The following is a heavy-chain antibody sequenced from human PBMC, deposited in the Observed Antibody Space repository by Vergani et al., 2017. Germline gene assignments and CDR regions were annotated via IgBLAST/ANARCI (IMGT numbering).Heavy chain of an antibody. D-gene: IGHD6-13*01. Sequence: QVQLVQSGAEVKKPGAPVKVSCKASGYTFTSYGIIWVRQAPGQGLEWMGWISANNGNTNYAQKLQGRVTMTTDTSTSTAYMELRSLRSDDTAVYYCARVQLQGHSSSWFGNWFDPWGQGTLVTVSS. V-gene: IGHV1-18*01. CDR1: GYTFTSYG. CDR3: ARVQLQGHSSSWFGNWFDP. CDR2: ISANNGNT. J-gene: IGHJ5*02.